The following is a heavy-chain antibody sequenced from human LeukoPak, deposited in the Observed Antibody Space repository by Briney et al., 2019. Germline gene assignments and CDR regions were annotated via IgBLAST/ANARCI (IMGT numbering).Heavy chain of an antibody. CDR3: AAYIVGVPH. D-gene: IGHD3-22*01. Sequence: GGSLRLSCAGSGFTVTTHYMSWVRQAPGKGLEWVSTLDLGGSTYYTDSVKGRFTVSRDRSKNTLDLHMQSLRDEDTAVYYCAAYIVGVPHWGQGALVTVSS. J-gene: IGHJ4*02. CDR1: GFTVTTHY. V-gene: IGHV3-53*01. CDR2: LDLGGST.